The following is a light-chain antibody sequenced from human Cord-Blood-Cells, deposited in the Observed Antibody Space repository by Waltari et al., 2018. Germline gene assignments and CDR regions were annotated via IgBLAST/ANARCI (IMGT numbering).Light chain of an antibody. J-gene: IGLJ3*02. Sequence: QSVLTQPPSVSAAPGQRVTISCTGSSSNIGAGYDVHWYQQLPGTATNLLIYGNSNRPSGVPDRFSGSKSRTSAALAITGRQAEDEAYYYCQSYDSSLSGSVFGGGTKLTVL. CDR3: QSYDSSLSGSV. CDR2: GNS. CDR1: SSNIGAGYD. V-gene: IGLV1-40*01.